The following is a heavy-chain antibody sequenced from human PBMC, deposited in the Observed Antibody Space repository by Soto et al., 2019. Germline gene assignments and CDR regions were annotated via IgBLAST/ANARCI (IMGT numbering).Heavy chain of an antibody. CDR2: IYYSGST. CDR3: ARDSARGHEFGGGKFDY. CDR1: GGSISSGGYY. D-gene: IGHD3-10*01. Sequence: SETLSLTCTVSGGSISSGGYYWSWIRQHPGKGLEWIGYIYYSGSTYYNPSLKSRVTISVDTSKNQFSLKLSSVTAADTAVYYCARDSARGHEFGGGKFDYWGQGTLVTVSS. V-gene: IGHV4-31*03. J-gene: IGHJ4*02.